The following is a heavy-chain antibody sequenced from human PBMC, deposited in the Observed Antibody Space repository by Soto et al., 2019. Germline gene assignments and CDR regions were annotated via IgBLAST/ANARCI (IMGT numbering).Heavy chain of an antibody. CDR3: ARDGTFGHYGDTSTYYLDY. J-gene: IGHJ4*02. CDR1: GGSFSGYY. Sequence: SETLSLTCAVYGGSFSGYYWSWIRQPPGKGLEWIGEINHSGSTNYNPSLKSRVTISVGTSKNQFSLKLSSVTAADTAVYYCARDGTFGHYGDTSTYYLDYWGQGTQVTVSS. CDR2: INHSGST. D-gene: IGHD4-17*01. V-gene: IGHV4-34*01.